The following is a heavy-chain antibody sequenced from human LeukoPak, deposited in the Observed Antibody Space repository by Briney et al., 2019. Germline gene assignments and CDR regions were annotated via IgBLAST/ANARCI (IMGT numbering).Heavy chain of an antibody. CDR2: ISSSSSII. J-gene: IGHJ4*02. V-gene: IGHV3-48*01. CDR3: ARGRQGDY. CDR1: GFTFSSYG. Sequence: GGSLRLSCAASGFTFSSYGMNWVRQAPGKGLEWVSHISSSSSIIYYADSVKGRFTISRDNAKDSLYLQMNSLRAEDTAVYYCARGRQGDYWGQGTLVTVSS.